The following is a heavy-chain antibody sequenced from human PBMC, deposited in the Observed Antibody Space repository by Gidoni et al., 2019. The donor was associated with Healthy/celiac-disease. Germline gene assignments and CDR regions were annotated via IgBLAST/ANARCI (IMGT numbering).Heavy chain of an antibody. CDR3: AHSYYVSVFDY. CDR1: GLPLSTSGVG. CDR2: IYWNDDK. Sequence: QLTLKESGPTLVKPTQTLTPTCTFSGLPLSTSGVGVGWIRQPPGKALEWLALIYWNDDKRYSPSLKSRLTITKDTSKNQVVLTMTNMDPVYTATYYCAHSYYVSVFDYWGQITLVTVSS. V-gene: IGHV2-5*01. J-gene: IGHJ4*02. D-gene: IGHD3-10*02.